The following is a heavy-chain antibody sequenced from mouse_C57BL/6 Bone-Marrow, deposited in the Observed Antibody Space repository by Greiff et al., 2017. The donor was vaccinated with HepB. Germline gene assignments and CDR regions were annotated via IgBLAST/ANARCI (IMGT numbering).Heavy chain of an antibody. CDR1: GFTFSDFY. D-gene: IGHD3-1*01. J-gene: IGHJ3*01. CDR3: ARDAPIGAWFAY. Sequence: EVQVVESGGGLVQSGRSLRLSCATSGFTFSDFYMEWVRQAPGKGLEWIAASRNKANDYTTEYSASVKGRFIVSRDTSQSILYLQMNALRAEDTAIYYCARDAPIGAWFAYWGQGTLVTVSA. CDR2: SRNKANDYTT. V-gene: IGHV7-1*01.